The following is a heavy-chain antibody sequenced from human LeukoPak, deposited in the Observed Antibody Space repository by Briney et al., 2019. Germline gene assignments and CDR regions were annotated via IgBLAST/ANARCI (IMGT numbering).Heavy chain of an antibody. CDR2: IYYSGST. V-gene: IGHV4-31*03. J-gene: IGHJ4*02. CDR1: GGSISSGGYY. Sequence: SQTLSLTCTVSGGSISSGGYYWSWIRQHPGKGLEWIGYIYYSGSTYYNPSLKSRVTISVDTSKNQFSLELSSVTAADTAVYYCARGYYYDSSGYYPVDYWGQGTLVTVSS. D-gene: IGHD3-22*01. CDR3: ARGYYYDSSGYYPVDY.